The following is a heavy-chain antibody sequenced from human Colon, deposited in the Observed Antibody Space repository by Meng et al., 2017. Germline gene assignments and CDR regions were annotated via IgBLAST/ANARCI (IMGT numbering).Heavy chain of an antibody. CDR2: IIPIFGTA. Sequence: SVKVSRKASVGIFSSYAICWVRQAPGQGLEWMGGIIPIFGTANYAQKFQGRVTITTDESTSTAYMELSSLRSEDTAVYFCARDDSGMRYYDSCGYASEEYFQLWGQGTLVTVSS. J-gene: IGHJ1*01. V-gene: IGHV1-69*05. CDR1: VGIFSSYA. CDR3: ARDDSGMRYYDSCGYASEEYFQL. D-gene: IGHD3-22*01.